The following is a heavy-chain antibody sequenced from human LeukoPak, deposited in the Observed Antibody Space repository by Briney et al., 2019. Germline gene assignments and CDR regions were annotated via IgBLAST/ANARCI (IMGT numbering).Heavy chain of an antibody. J-gene: IGHJ4*02. D-gene: IGHD3-3*01. CDR2: ISVSGYST. V-gene: IGHV3-23*01. Sequence: HPGASLRLSCAASGFTFSTSAMGGVRQAPGKGLEWVSGISVSGYSTYYAESVKGRFTISRDNSKNTLYLQMNSLRAEDTAVYYCAKIFGVVMLTEFDYWGQGTVVTVSS. CDR3: AKIFGVVMLTEFDY. CDR1: GFTFSTSA.